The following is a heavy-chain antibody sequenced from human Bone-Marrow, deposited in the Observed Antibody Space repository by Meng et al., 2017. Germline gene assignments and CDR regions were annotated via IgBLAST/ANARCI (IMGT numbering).Heavy chain of an antibody. V-gene: IGHV3-74*01. CDR2: INSDGSST. J-gene: IGHJ3*02. CDR1: GFTFSDYW. Sequence: GESLKISCAASGFTFSDYWMHWVRQAPGKGLVWVSRINSDGSSTSYADSVKGRFTISRDNAKNTLYLQMNSLRAEDTAVYYCARVYIAVYDAFDIWGQGTMVTVSS. CDR3: ARVYIAVYDAFDI. D-gene: IGHD6-19*01.